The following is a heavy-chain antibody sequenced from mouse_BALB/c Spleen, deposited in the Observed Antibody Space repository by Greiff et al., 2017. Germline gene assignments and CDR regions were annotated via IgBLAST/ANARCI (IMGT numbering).Heavy chain of an antibody. V-gene: IGHV3-2*02. D-gene: IGHD2-14*01. J-gene: IGHJ4*01. Sequence: QLQQSGPGLVKPSQSLSLTCTVTGYSITSDYAWNWIRQFPGNKLEWMGYISYSGSTSYNPSLKSRISITRDTSKNQFFLQLNSVTTEDTATYYCARGYYRYDAMDYWGQGTSVTVSS. CDR3: ARGYYRYDAMDY. CDR2: ISYSGST. CDR1: GYSITSDYA.